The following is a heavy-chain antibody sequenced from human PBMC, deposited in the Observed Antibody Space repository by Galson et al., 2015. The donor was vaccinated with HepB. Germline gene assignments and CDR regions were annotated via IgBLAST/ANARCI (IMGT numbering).Heavy chain of an antibody. V-gene: IGHV3-23*01. CDR1: GFTLSSYG. D-gene: IGHD6-19*01. CDR2: IPGSGDPI. Sequence: SLRLSCAASGFTLSSYGMSWVRQAPGKGLGWVSVIPGSGDPISYGDSVKGRFTISRDIYKNTVYLEMNGLRVEDTGTYYCVKDASSGYGGWFDVWGQGALVTVSS. J-gene: IGHJ5*02. CDR3: VKDASSGYGGWFDV.